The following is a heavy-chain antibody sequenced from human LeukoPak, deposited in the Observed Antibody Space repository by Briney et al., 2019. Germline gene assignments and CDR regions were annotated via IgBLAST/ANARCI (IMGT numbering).Heavy chain of an antibody. J-gene: IGHJ4*02. V-gene: IGHV1-69*04. CDR3: ARPGSDTAMNY. CDR2: IIPILGIA. D-gene: IGHD5-18*01. CDR1: GGTXSSYA. Sequence: GSSVKVSCKASGGTXSSYAISRVRQAPGQGLEWMERIIPILGIANYAQKFQGRVTITADKSTSTAYMELISLRSEDTAVYYCARPGSDTAMNYWGQGTLVTVSS.